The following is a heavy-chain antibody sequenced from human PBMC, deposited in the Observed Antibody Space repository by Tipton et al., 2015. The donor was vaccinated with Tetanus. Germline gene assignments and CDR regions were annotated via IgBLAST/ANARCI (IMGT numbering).Heavy chain of an antibody. CDR1: GGSISSGGYY. Sequence: TLSLTCTVSGGSISSGGYYWSWIRQHPGKGLEWIGYIYYSGSTYYNPSLKSRVTISVDTSKNQFSLKVNSVTSADTAVYYCARTRTDGFSNNWSHLREFDYWGPGTLVTVSS. J-gene: IGHJ4*02. D-gene: IGHD6-13*01. CDR2: IYYSGST. CDR3: ARTRTDGFSNNWSHLREFDY. V-gene: IGHV4-31*03.